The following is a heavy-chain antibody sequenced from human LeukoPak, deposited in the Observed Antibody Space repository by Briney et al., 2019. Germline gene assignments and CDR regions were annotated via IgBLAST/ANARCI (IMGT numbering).Heavy chain of an antibody. CDR1: GLPLSSSG. CDR3: ARERATGSSGYDFLR. D-gene: IGHD5-12*01. CDR2: IWYDGSNK. J-gene: IGHJ4*02. Sequence: PGGSLRLACGASGLPLSSSGRHWVRRAPGKGLGWVAVIWYDGSNKYYVYCVKRRFTISRDKSKHTLYVQMKSLRSEHAAVNYCARERATGSSGYDFLRWGQGALVTVSS. V-gene: IGHV3-33*01.